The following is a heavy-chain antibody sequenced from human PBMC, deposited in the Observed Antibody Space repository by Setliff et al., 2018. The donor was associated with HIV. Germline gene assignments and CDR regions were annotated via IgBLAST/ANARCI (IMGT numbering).Heavy chain of an antibody. V-gene: IGHV4-34*01. D-gene: IGHD1-1*01. Sequence: SETLSLTCAVYGGSFSDYYWSWIRQAPGKGLEWIGEINHSGRTNFNPSLKSQVTISIDTSKQQVSLKLRSVTAADTAVYYCARDNHGFPVDWGRGTLVTVSS. CDR1: GGSFSDYY. CDR3: ARDNHGFPVD. CDR2: INHSGRT. J-gene: IGHJ4*02.